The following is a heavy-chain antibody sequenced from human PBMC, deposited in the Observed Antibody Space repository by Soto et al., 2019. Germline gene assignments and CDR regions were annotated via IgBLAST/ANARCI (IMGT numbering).Heavy chain of an antibody. Sequence: GGSLRLSCAASGFTFSSYGMHWVRQAPGKGLEWVAVISYDGSNKYYADSVKGRFTISRDNSKNTLYLQMNSLRAEDTAVYYCAKDRRYSSSFAPLHSYGMDVWGQGTTVTVSS. D-gene: IGHD6-6*01. J-gene: IGHJ6*02. CDR3: AKDRRYSSSFAPLHSYGMDV. CDR2: ISYDGSNK. CDR1: GFTFSSYG. V-gene: IGHV3-30*18.